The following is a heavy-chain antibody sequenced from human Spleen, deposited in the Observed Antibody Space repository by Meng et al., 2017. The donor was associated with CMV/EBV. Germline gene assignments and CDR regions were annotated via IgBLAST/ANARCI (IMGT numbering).Heavy chain of an antibody. CDR2: ISGSGDIT. V-gene: IGHV3-23*01. J-gene: IGHJ6*02. CDR3: ARCKIYDFSFYGMDV. D-gene: IGHD5/OR15-5a*01. Sequence: GGSLRLSCAASGFTFSSYAMSWVRQAPGKGLEWVSAISGSGDITYYADSVKGRFTISRDNAEKSLYLQMDSLRAEDTALYFCARCKIYDFSFYGMDVWGQGTAVTVSS. CDR1: GFTFSSYA.